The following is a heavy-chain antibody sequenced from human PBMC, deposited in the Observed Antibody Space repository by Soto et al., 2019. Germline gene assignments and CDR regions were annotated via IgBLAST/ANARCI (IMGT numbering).Heavy chain of an antibody. CDR2: VSRSGDDT. D-gene: IGHD4-17*01. Sequence: GGSLRLSCTASGFTFSSYAMSWVRQAPGKGLEWVSSVSRSGDDTYYADSVKGRFTISRDNSNNTLYLQVNSLRADDTALYYCAKDKFQLTTVQGPFDFWGQGTLVTVSS. CDR3: AKDKFQLTTVQGPFDF. V-gene: IGHV3-23*01. J-gene: IGHJ4*02. CDR1: GFTFSSYA.